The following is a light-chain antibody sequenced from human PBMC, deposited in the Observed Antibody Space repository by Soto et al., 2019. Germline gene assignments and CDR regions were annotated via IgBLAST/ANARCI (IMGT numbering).Light chain of an antibody. CDR3: SSYTSSNTRV. CDR2: GDS. CDR1: SSNIGRGYD. Sequence: QSVLTQPPSVSGAPGQTVTISCTGSSSNIGRGYDVHWYQQVPGSAPRLLLSGDSNRPSGVPDRFSGSRSGTSASLAITGLQAEDEADYYCSSYTSSNTRVFGGGTKVTVL. J-gene: IGLJ3*02. V-gene: IGLV1-40*01.